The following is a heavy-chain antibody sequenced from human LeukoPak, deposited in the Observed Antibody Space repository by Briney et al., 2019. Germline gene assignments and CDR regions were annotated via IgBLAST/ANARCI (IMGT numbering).Heavy chain of an antibody. Sequence: GGSLRLSCAASGFTFSRYWMTWVRQAPGKGLEWVANINYDGSEKYYADSSKGRFTISRDNSKNTLYLQMNSLRAEDTAVYYCAKDVRGWGEYFDYWGQGTLVTVSS. CDR3: AKDVRGWGEYFDY. V-gene: IGHV3-7*05. CDR1: GFTFSRYW. D-gene: IGHD3-10*02. J-gene: IGHJ4*02. CDR2: INYDGSEK.